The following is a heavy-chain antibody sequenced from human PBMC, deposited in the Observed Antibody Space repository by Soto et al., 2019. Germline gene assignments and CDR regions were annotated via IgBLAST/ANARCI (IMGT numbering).Heavy chain of an antibody. Sequence: QVQLVESGGGVVQPGRSLSLSCVASGFTFSSYGMHWVRQAPGKGLEWVAIISYDGSNTYYADSVKGRFTISRDNSKKTLDLQKNSLTAEDTSVYYCAKEVGLSGSYYISSSYYIDYWGQGTLVTVSS. CDR3: AKEVGLSGSYYISSSYYIDY. J-gene: IGHJ4*02. CDR2: ISYDGSNT. V-gene: IGHV3-30*18. CDR1: GFTFSSYG. D-gene: IGHD1-26*01.